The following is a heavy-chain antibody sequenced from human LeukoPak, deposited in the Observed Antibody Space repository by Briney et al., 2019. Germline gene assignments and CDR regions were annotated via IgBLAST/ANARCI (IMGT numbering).Heavy chain of an antibody. V-gene: IGHV3-30*02. CDR2: IRHDGSNE. CDR1: GFTFSSCA. J-gene: IGHJ6*03. Sequence: QTGGSLRLSCAASGFTFSSCAMHWVRQTPDKGLEWVAFIRHDGSNEYYADSVKGRFTVSRDNSKNTLYLQMNSLRAEDTAVYYCARANASSSWYGRYYYYYMDVWGKGTTVTISS. CDR3: ARANASSSWYGRYYYYYMDV. D-gene: IGHD6-13*01.